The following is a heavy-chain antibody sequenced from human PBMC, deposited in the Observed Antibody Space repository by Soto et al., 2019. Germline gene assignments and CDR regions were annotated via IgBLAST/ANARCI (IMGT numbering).Heavy chain of an antibody. Sequence: QVQLQQWGAGLLKPSETLSLTCAVYGGSFSGYYWSWIRQPPGKGLEWIGEINHSGSTNYNPSLKSRVTISVDTSKNQFSLKLSSVTAADTAVYYCAREGYSYGSDYWGQGTLVTVSS. J-gene: IGHJ4*02. V-gene: IGHV4-34*01. CDR3: AREGYSYGSDY. CDR1: GGSFSGYY. CDR2: INHSGST. D-gene: IGHD5-18*01.